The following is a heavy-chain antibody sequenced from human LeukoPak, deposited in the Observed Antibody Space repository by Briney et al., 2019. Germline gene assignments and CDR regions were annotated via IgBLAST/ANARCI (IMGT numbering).Heavy chain of an antibody. CDR3: ARDFAVYCGGDCYAL. CDR2: IYTSGST. D-gene: IGHD2-21*02. CDR1: GGSISSYY. Sequence: PSETLSLTCTVSGGSISSYYWTWIRQPAGKGLEWIGRIYTSGSTNYNPSLKSRVTMSVDTSKNQSSQKLSSVTAADTAVYYCARDFAVYCGGDCYALWGQGTLVAVSS. J-gene: IGHJ4*02. V-gene: IGHV4-4*07.